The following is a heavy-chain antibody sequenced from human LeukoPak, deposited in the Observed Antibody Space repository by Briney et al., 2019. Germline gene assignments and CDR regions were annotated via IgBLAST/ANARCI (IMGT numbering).Heavy chain of an antibody. D-gene: IGHD5-18*01. V-gene: IGHV4-61*02. CDR3: AREGDTAMVPLAY. CDR1: GGSISSGSYY. CDR2: IYTSGST. J-gene: IGHJ4*02. Sequence: SQTLSLTCTVSGGSISSGSYYWSWIRQPAGKGLEWIGRIYTSGSTNYNPSLKSRVTISVDTSKNQFSLKLSSVTAADTAVYYCAREGDTAMVPLAYWGQGTLVTVSS.